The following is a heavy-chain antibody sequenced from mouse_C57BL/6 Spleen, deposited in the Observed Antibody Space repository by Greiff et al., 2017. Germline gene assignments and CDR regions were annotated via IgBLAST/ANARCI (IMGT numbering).Heavy chain of an antibody. D-gene: IGHD1-1*01. Sequence: VQGVESGPGLVQPSQSLSITCTVSGFSLTSYGVHWVRQSPGKGLEWLGVIWGGGSTDYNAAFISRLSISKDNSKSQVFFKMNSLQADDTAIYYCARNYGGSSFFYAMDYWGQGTSVTVSS. CDR1: GFSLTSYG. J-gene: IGHJ4*01. CDR3: ARNYGGSSFFYAMDY. CDR2: IWGGGST. V-gene: IGHV2-2*01.